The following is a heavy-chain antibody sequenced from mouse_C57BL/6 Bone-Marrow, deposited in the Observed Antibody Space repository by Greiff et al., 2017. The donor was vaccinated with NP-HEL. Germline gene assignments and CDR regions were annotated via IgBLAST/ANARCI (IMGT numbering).Heavy chain of an antibody. V-gene: IGHV5-6*01. J-gene: IGHJ3*01. Sequence: EVHFLASGGDLVKPGGSLKLSCAASGFTFSSYGMSWVRQTPDKRLEWVATISSGGSYTYYPDSVKGRFTISRDNAKNTLYLQMSSLKSEDTAMYYCARGNYYGSSYEGFAYWGQGTLVTVSA. CDR2: ISSGGSYT. CDR1: GFTFSSYG. D-gene: IGHD1-1*01. CDR3: ARGNYYGSSYEGFAY.